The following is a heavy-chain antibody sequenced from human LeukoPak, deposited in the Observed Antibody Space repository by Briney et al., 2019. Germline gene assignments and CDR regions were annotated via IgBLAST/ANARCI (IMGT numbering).Heavy chain of an antibody. J-gene: IGHJ3*02. Sequence: GASVKVSCKASGYTFTSYGISWVRQAPGQGLEWMGWISAYNGSTNYAQKLQGRVTMTTDTSTSTAYMELRSLRSDDTAVYYCARGRRITMVRETIDAFDIWGQGTMVTVSS. CDR2: ISAYNGST. CDR1: GYTFTSYG. D-gene: IGHD3-10*01. CDR3: ARGRRITMVRETIDAFDI. V-gene: IGHV1-18*01.